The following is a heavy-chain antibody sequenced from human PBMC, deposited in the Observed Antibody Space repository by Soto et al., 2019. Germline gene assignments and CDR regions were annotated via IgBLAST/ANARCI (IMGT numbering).Heavy chain of an antibody. J-gene: IGHJ1*01. D-gene: IGHD6-13*01. CDR2: ISGSGGST. CDR1: GFTFSSYA. Sequence: EVQLLESGGGLVQPGGSLRLSCAASGFTFSSYAMSWVRQAPGKGLEWVSAISGSGGSTYYADSVKGRFTISRDNSKNTLYLQMNSLRAEDTAVYYCAKGGDSSSWYFPDAETAEYFQHWGQDTLVTVSS. CDR3: AKGGDSSSWYFPDAETAEYFQH. V-gene: IGHV3-23*01.